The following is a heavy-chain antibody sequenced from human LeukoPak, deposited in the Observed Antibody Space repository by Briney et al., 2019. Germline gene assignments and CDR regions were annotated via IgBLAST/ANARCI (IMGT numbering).Heavy chain of an antibody. D-gene: IGHD6-19*01. CDR2: ISSSSSYI. Sequence: GGSLRLSCAASGFSFSSYSMNWVRQAPGKGLEWVSSISSSSSYIYCADSVKGRFTISRDNAKNSLYLQMNSLRAEDTAVYYCAREHVYSSGWYGYWGQGTLVTVSS. CDR3: AREHVYSSGWYGY. V-gene: IGHV3-21*01. J-gene: IGHJ4*02. CDR1: GFSFSSYS.